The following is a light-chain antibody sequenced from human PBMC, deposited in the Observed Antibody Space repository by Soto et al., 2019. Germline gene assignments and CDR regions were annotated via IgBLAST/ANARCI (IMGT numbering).Light chain of an antibody. J-gene: IGKJ4*01. Sequence: EIVLKQSPATLSLSPGERATLSCRASQSVSSSLAWYQQKPGQAPRLLIYAASNRATGIPTRFSGSGSGTDFTLTISSLEPEDFGVYYCQQRSDWPPSLTFGGGTIVDVK. V-gene: IGKV3-11*01. CDR1: QSVSSS. CDR3: QQRSDWPPSLT. CDR2: AAS.